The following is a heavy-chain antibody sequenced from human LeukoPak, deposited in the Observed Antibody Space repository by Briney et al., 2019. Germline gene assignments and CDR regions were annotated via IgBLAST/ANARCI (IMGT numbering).Heavy chain of an antibody. CDR2: ISAYNSNT. Sequence: GATVKVSCKASGYTFTSYGISWVRQAPGQGLEGLGWISAYNSNTNYAQNLQGRVTMTTDTSTSTAYMELRSLRSDDTAVYSFARDITYYDFWSGYYPSQGVDYWGKGNLVTVSS. D-gene: IGHD3-3*01. V-gene: IGHV1-18*01. CDR3: ARDITYYDFWSGYYPSQGVDY. CDR1: GYTFTSYG. J-gene: IGHJ4*02.